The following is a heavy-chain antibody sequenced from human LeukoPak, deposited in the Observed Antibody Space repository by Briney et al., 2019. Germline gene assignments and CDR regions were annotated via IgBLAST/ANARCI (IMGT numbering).Heavy chain of an antibody. D-gene: IGHD1-14*01. Sequence: GGSLRLSCAASGFAFSSYAMHWVRQAPGKGLEWVAVISYDGSNKYYADSVKGRFTISRDNSKNTLYLQMNSLRAEDTAVYYRARDFLGYFDRNQQGPLDYWGQGTLVTVSS. CDR3: ARDFLGYFDRNQQGPLDY. J-gene: IGHJ4*02. CDR1: GFAFSSYA. CDR2: ISYDGSNK. V-gene: IGHV3-30*04.